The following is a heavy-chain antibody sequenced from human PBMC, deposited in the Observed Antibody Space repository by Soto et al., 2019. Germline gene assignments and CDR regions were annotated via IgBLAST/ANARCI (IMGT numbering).Heavy chain of an antibody. D-gene: IGHD3-22*01. J-gene: IGHJ4*02. V-gene: IGHV5-10-1*01. CDR3: ARQIYDSDTGPNFQYYFDS. Sequence: PGESLKISCRASGYTFTDYWISWVRQMPGKGLEWMGRIDPSDSQTYYSPSFRGHVTISVTKSITTVFLQWSSLRASDTAMYYCARQIYDSDTGPNFQYYFDSWGQGTPVTVSS. CDR2: IDPSDSQT. CDR1: GYTFTDYW.